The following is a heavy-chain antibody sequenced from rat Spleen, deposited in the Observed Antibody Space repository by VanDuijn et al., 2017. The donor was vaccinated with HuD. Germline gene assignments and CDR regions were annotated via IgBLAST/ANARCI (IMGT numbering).Heavy chain of an antibody. CDR3: ARDRGGAAIY. CDR1: GFSLTSYH. J-gene: IGHJ2*01. Sequence: QVQLKESGPGLVQPSQTLSLTCTVSGFSLTSYHVHWVRQPPGKGRAWMGVRWSDGNTSYNSALKSRLSISRDTSKSQVFLKMSSLQTEDTATYYCARDRGGAAIYWGQGVMVTVSS. D-gene: IGHD1-2*01. CDR2: RWSDGNT. V-gene: IGHV2-32*01.